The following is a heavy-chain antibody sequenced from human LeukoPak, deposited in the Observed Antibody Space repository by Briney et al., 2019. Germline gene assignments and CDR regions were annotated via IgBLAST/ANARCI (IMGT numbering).Heavy chain of an antibody. Sequence: SETLSLTCTVSGGSISSYYWSWIRQPPGKGLEWIGYIYYSGSTNYNPSLKSRVTISVDTSKNQFSLKLSSVTAADTAVYYCARAYQPPWVDYWGQGTLVTVSS. CDR1: GGSISSYY. CDR3: ARAYQPPWVDY. CDR2: IYYSGST. D-gene: IGHD2-2*01. J-gene: IGHJ4*02. V-gene: IGHV4-59*01.